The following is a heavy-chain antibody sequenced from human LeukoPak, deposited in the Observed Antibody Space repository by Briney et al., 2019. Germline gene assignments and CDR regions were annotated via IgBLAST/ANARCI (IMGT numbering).Heavy chain of an antibody. CDR1: GGSFSGYY. D-gene: IGHD6-13*01. CDR3: ARVPARIAVAGTFKDI. Sequence: SETLSLTCAVYGGSFSGYYWSWIRQPPGKGLEWIGEINHSGSTNYNPSLKSRVTISVDTSKNQFSLKLSSVTAADTAVYYCARVPARIAVAGTFKDIWGQGTMVTVSS. CDR2: INHSGST. J-gene: IGHJ3*02. V-gene: IGHV4-34*01.